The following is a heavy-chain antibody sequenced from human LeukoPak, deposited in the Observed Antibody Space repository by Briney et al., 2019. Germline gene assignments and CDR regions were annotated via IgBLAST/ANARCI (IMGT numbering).Heavy chain of an antibody. CDR2: FYYSGST. D-gene: IGHD1-26*01. CDR1: GGSISSSSYY. J-gene: IGHJ3*02. V-gene: IGHV4-39*01. Sequence: SETLSLTCTVSGGSISSSSYYWGWIRQPPGKGLEWIGSFYYSGSTYYNPSLKSRVTISVDTSKNQFSLKLSSVTAADTAVYYCARYQKKGIVGATMKAFDIWGQGTMVTVSS. CDR3: ARYQKKGIVGATMKAFDI.